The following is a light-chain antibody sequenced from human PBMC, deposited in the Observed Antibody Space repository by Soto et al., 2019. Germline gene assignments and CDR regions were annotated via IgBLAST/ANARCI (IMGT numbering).Light chain of an antibody. V-gene: IGLV2-11*01. CDR1: SSDVGGYNY. CDR2: DVS. Sequence: QSALTQPRSASGSPGQSITISCTGTSSDVGGYNYVSWYQQHPAKAPKLIIFDVSKRPSGVPNRFSGSKSGNTASLTISGLRAEDEADYYCCSYVGRNTYVFGTGTKLTAL. CDR3: CSYVGRNTYV. J-gene: IGLJ1*01.